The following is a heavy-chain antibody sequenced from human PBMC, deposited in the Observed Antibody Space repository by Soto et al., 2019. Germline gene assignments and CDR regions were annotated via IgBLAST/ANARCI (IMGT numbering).Heavy chain of an antibody. V-gene: IGHV3-74*01. CDR1: GFTFSNFW. Sequence: EVQLVESGGGLVQPGGSLRLSCAASGFTFSNFWMHWVRQAPGKGLVWVSRINSDGSSTNYADSVKGRFTISRDNAKNTLYLQMNSLRAEDTSVYYCASPVRYSYGYYFYGMAVWGQGTTVTVSS. CDR2: INSDGSST. D-gene: IGHD5-18*01. J-gene: IGHJ6*02. CDR3: ASPVRYSYGYYFYGMAV.